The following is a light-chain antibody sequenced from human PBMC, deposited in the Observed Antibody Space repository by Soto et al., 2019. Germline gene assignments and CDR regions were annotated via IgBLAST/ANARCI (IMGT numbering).Light chain of an antibody. J-gene: IGLJ1*01. Sequence: QSALTQLPSVSGSPGQSVTISCTGTSSDVGSYDYVSWYQQRPGKATKLLIYDVTKRSSGVPDRFSASKSGNTASLTISGLPAEDEADFYCCSYGGSFPFVFGTGTKVTVL. CDR1: SSDVGSYDY. V-gene: IGLV2-11*01. CDR3: CSYGGSFPFV. CDR2: DVT.